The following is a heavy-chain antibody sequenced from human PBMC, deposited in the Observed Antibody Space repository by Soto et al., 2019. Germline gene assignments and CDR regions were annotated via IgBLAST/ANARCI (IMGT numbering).Heavy chain of an antibody. Sequence: SVKVSCKASGGTFSSYAISWVRQAPGQGLEWMGGIIPIFGTANYAQKFQGRVTITADESTSTAYMELSSLRSEDTAVYYCARRLNDFWSGEDAFDIWGQGTMVTVS. V-gene: IGHV1-69*13. CDR2: IIPIFGTA. CDR3: ARRLNDFWSGEDAFDI. CDR1: GGTFSSYA. D-gene: IGHD3-3*01. J-gene: IGHJ3*02.